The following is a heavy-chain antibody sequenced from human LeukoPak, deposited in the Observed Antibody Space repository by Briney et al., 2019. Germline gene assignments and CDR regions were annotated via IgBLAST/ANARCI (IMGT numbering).Heavy chain of an antibody. V-gene: IGHV1-69*13. D-gene: IGHD5-18*01. CDR2: IIPIFGTA. J-gene: IGHJ6*03. Sequence: SVKVSCKASGGTFSSYAISWVRQAPGQGLEWMGGIIPIFGTASYAQKFQGRVTITADESTSTAYMELSSLRSEDTAVYYCARESGYSYGSYYMDVWGKGTTVTVSS. CDR3: ARESGYSYGSYYMDV. CDR1: GGTFSSYA.